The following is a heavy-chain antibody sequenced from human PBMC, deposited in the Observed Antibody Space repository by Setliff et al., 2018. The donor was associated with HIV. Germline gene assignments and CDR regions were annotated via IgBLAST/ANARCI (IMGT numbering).Heavy chain of an antibody. CDR1: GYTLTNYY. J-gene: IGHJ3*02. V-gene: IGHV1-46*01. CDR3: AGIRGGDAFDI. Sequence: ASVKVSCKASGYTLTNYYMHWVRQAPGQGLEWMGVINPTGHSTTYAQKFQGRVTMTRDTSTSTVFMDLSSLRSEDTAVYYCAGIRGGDAFDIWGQGTMVTVSS. CDR2: INPTGHST. D-gene: IGHD3-10*01.